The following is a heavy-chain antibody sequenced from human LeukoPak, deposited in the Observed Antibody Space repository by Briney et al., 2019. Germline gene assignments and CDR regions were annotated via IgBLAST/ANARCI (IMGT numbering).Heavy chain of an antibody. CDR2: INPNSGGT. Sequence: ASVKVSCKASGYAFVDYHMHWVRQPPGQGLEWMGWINPNSGGTDYALKFQGRVTMTRDTSISTAYMELSRLESDDTAMYYCARAPQLRNNGGYYRPADYWGQGTLVTVSS. CDR1: GYAFVDYH. CDR3: ARAPQLRNNGGYYRPADY. V-gene: IGHV1-2*02. J-gene: IGHJ4*02. D-gene: IGHD3-22*01.